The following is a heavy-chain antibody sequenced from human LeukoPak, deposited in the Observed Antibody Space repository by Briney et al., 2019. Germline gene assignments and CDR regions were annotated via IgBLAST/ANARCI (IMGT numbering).Heavy chain of an antibody. Sequence: PGGSLRLSCAASGFTFSSYSMNWVRQAPGKGLEWVSSISSSSSYIYYADSVKGRFTIFRDNAKNSLYLQMNSLRAEDTAVYYCARDSVGYNSDWFDPWGQGTLVTVSS. CDR2: ISSSSSYI. CDR1: GFTFSSYS. CDR3: ARDSVGYNSDWFDP. D-gene: IGHD5-24*01. V-gene: IGHV3-21*01. J-gene: IGHJ5*02.